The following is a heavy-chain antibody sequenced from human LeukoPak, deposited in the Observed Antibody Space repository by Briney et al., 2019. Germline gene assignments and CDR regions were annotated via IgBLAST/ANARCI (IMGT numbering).Heavy chain of an antibody. Sequence: SVKVSCKASGGTFSSYAISWVRQAPGQGLEWMGGIIPIFGTANYAQKFLGRVTITTDESTSTAYMELSSLRSEDTAVYYCARGRSSGWFPDYFDYWGQGTLVTVSS. CDR2: IIPIFGTA. CDR1: GGTFSSYA. CDR3: ARGRSSGWFPDYFDY. D-gene: IGHD6-19*01. V-gene: IGHV1-69*05. J-gene: IGHJ4*02.